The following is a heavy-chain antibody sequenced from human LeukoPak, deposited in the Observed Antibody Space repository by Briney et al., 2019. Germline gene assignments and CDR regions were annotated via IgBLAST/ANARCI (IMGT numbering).Heavy chain of an antibody. CDR1: GFTFSSYS. Sequence: GGSLRLSCAASGFTFSSYSMNWVRQAPGKGLEWVSSISSSGSDIYYADSVKGRFTISRDNAKNSLYLQMNSLRAEDTAVYYCARGDCSGGSCYSQRGPDAFDIWGQGTMVTVSS. J-gene: IGHJ3*02. CDR2: ISSSGSDI. V-gene: IGHV3-21*01. D-gene: IGHD2-15*01. CDR3: ARGDCSGGSCYSQRGPDAFDI.